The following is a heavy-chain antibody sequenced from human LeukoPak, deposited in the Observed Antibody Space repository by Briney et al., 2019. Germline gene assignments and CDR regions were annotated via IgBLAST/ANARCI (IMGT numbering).Heavy chain of an antibody. V-gene: IGHV3-33*08. CDR1: GFTFSSFA. J-gene: IGHJ4*02. CDR2: IWYDGSNK. D-gene: IGHD6-19*01. Sequence: GGSLRLSCAASGFTFSSFAMTWVRQAPGKGLEWVAVIWYDGSNKYYADSVKGRFTISRDNSKNTLYLQMNSLRAEDTAVYYCARGRWLVQDYWGQGTLVTVSS. CDR3: ARGRWLVQDY.